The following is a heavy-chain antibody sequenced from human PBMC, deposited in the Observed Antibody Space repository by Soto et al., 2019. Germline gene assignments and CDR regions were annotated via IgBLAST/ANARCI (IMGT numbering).Heavy chain of an antibody. J-gene: IGHJ4*02. Sequence: EVQLVESGGGLVQPGGSLKLSCAVSGFTFSGSAMHWVRQASGKGLEWVGRIRSKSNSYATAYAASVKGRFTISRDDSKNTAYLQMTSLKTEDTAVYYCTRGYGDSVREYWGQGTLFTVSS. CDR3: TRGYGDSVREY. V-gene: IGHV3-73*01. CDR2: IRSKSNSYAT. D-gene: IGHD4-17*01. CDR1: GFTFSGSA.